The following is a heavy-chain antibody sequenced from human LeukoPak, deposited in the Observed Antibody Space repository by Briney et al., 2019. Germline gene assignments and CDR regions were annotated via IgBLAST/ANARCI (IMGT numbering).Heavy chain of an antibody. Sequence: GGSLRLSCAASGFTFSSYAMSWVRQAPGKGLEWVSAISGSGGSTYYADSVKGRFTISRDNSKNTLYLQMNSLRAEDTAVYYCARGRGFYRGFGELTRLGFGKFYYYFDYWGQGTLVTVSS. D-gene: IGHD3-10*01. V-gene: IGHV3-23*01. CDR2: ISGSGGST. CDR1: GFTFSSYA. J-gene: IGHJ4*02. CDR3: ARGRGFYRGFGELTRLGFGKFYYYFDY.